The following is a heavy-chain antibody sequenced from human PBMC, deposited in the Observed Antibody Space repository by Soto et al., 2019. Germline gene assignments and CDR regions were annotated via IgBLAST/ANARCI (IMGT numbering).Heavy chain of an antibody. CDR2: ISTTSTYI. CDR1: GFTFSGDS. Sequence: PWGSLRLSCAASGFTFSGDSMNWVRQAPGKGLEWVSSISTTSTYIYYADSVKGRFTISRDNANNSLHLQMNSLRAEDTAVYYCTRDYVMDVWGQGTMVTVSS. V-gene: IGHV3-21*01. CDR3: TRDYVMDV. J-gene: IGHJ6*02.